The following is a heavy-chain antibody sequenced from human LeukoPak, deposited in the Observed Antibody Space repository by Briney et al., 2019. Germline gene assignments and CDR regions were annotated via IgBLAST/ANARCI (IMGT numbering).Heavy chain of an antibody. J-gene: IGHJ5*02. CDR1: GRSFSGYY. CDR3: ASGRGFGVFGWFDP. V-gene: IGHV4-34*01. D-gene: IGHD3-10*01. CDR2: INHSGST. Sequence: SETLSLTCAVYGRSFSGYYWSWIRQPPGKGLEWIGEINHSGSTNYNPSLKSRVTISVDTSKNQFSLKLSSVTAADTAVYYCASGRGFGVFGWFDPWGQGTLVTVSS.